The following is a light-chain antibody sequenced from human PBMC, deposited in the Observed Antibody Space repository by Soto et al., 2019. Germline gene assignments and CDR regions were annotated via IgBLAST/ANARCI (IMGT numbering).Light chain of an antibody. CDR3: QQRSNWPFT. Sequence: EIVLTQSPATLSLSPGERATLSCRASQSVSSYLAWYQQKPGQAPRLLIYDASNRATGIPARFSGSGSGTDFTLTIISREPEDVVVYYCQQRSNWPFTFGQGTRLEIK. V-gene: IGKV3-11*01. J-gene: IGKJ5*01. CDR2: DAS. CDR1: QSVSSY.